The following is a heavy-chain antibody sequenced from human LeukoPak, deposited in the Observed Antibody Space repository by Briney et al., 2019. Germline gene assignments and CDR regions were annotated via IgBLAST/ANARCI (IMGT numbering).Heavy chain of an antibody. CDR2: IYYSGST. Sequence: SETLSLTCTVSGGSISSGGYYWSWIRRHPGKGLEWLGYIYYSGSTYYTPSLKSRVTISVDTSKNQFSLKLSSVTAADTAVYYCARDYRPDYYYYGMDVWGQGTTVTVSS. V-gene: IGHV4-31*03. CDR3: ARDYRPDYYYYGMDV. CDR1: GGSISSGGYY. J-gene: IGHJ6*02. D-gene: IGHD1-26*01.